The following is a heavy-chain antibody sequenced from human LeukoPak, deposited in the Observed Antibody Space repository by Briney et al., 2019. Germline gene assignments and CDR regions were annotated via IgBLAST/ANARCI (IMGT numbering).Heavy chain of an antibody. CDR2: IYHSGST. D-gene: IGHD3-3*01. CDR1: GGSISSGGYY. V-gene: IGHV4-30-2*01. CDR3: ARRDFWSGYYNY. Sequence: SQTLSLTCTVSGGSISSGGYYWSWIRQPPGKGLEWIGYIYHSGSTNYNPSLKSRVTISADTSKNQFSLKLSSVTAADTAVYYCARRDFWSGYYNYWGQGTLGTVS. J-gene: IGHJ4*02.